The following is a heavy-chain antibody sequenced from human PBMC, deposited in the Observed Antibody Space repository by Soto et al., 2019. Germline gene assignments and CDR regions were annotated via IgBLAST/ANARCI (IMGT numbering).Heavy chain of an antibody. V-gene: IGHV1-2*04. J-gene: IGHJ4*02. CDR1: GYTFTGYY. D-gene: IGHD2-15*01. Sequence: ASVKVSCKASGYTFTGYYMHWVRQAPGQGLEWMGWINPNSGGTNYGQKFQGWVTMTRDTSISKAYMELSRLRSADTAVYYCARGRGIVVVVAAIDPINYFDYWGQGTLVTVSS. CDR2: INPNSGGT. CDR3: ARGRGIVVVVAAIDPINYFDY.